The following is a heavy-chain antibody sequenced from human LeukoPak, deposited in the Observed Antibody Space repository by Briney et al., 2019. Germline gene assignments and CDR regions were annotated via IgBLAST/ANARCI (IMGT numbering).Heavy chain of an antibody. CDR1: GFTFSSYA. Sequence: PGGSLRLSCAASGFTFSSYAMSWVRQAPGKGLEWVSAISGSGGSTYYADSVKGRFTISRDNSKNTLYLQMNSLRAEDTAVYYCAEGSARTYYYYYMDVWGKGTTVTVSS. V-gene: IGHV3-23*01. CDR3: AEGSARTYYYYYMDV. CDR2: ISGSGGST. J-gene: IGHJ6*03.